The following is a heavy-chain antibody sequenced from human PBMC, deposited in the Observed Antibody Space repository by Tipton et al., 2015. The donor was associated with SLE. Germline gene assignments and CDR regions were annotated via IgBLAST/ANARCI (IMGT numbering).Heavy chain of an antibody. Sequence: QSGAEVKTPGASVKVSCKASGYTLTNNGISWVRQAPGQGLEWLGLIAPYNVFSNKKLQARLTLTTDTSTSTAYMELMSLRSDDTAVYYCATGGMPTNPHMDVWGKGATVTVSS. CDR3: ATGGMPTNPHMDV. CDR2: IAPYNVFS. J-gene: IGHJ6*03. V-gene: IGHV1-18*01. D-gene: IGHD5-24*01. CDR1: GYTLTNNG.